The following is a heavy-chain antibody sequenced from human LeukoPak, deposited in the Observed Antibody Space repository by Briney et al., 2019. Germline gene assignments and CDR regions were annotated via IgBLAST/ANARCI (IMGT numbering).Heavy chain of an antibody. J-gene: IGHJ6*04. D-gene: IGHD2-15*01. CDR3: AGKGGLPVDV. Sequence: SETLSLTCTVSGGSISSSSFYWGWIRQPPGKGLEWIVRIYYSGSTYSNPSLKSRVTISVDTSKNQFSLKLSSVTAADTAVYYCAGKGGLPVDVWGKGTTVTVSS. CDR2: IYYSGST. V-gene: IGHV4-39*01. CDR1: GGSISSSSFY.